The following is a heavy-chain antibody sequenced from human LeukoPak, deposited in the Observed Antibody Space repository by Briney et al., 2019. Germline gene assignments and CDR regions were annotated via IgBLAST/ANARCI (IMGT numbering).Heavy chain of an antibody. CDR1: GGSFSGYY. Sequence: SETLSLTCAVYGGSFSGYYWSWIRQPPGKGLEWVGEINHSGSTNYYPYLKRRVTISVDTSKNQFSLKLSSVTAADTAVYYCARGTSPRNPWGQGTLVTVSS. CDR3: ARGTSPRNP. J-gene: IGHJ5*02. CDR2: INHSGST. D-gene: IGHD1-14*01. V-gene: IGHV4-34*01.